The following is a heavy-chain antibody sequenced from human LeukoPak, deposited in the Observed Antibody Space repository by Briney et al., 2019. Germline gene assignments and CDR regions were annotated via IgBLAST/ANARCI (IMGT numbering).Heavy chain of an antibody. V-gene: IGHV3-21*01. J-gene: IGHJ6*03. D-gene: IGHD1-1*01. CDR1: GFTFTTYS. CDR2: ISSGSSAI. CDR3: ARGTSYYYYYYMDV. Sequence: GGSLRLSCEASGFTFTTYSMTWVRQAPGKGLEWVSIISSGSSAIFSADALKGRFTISRDDAKNLLYLQMNSLRAEDTAVYYCARGTSYYYYYYMDVWGKGTTVTISS.